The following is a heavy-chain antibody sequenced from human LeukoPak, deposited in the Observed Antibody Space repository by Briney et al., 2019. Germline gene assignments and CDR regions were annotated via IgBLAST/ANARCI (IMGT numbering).Heavy chain of an antibody. D-gene: IGHD2-21*02. CDR2: INPNRCGT. CDR1: GYTFTGYY. CDR3: ARDGDHCGGDCSYYYYYYMDV. V-gene: IGHV1-2*02. J-gene: IGHJ6*03. Sequence: ASVKLSCKASGYTFTGYYMHWLLQPPGQGLEWLRWINPNRCGTNYAQRFQGRFTMTRDTSISTAYMELSRLRSDDTAVYYCARDGDHCGGDCSYYYYYYMDVWGKGTTVTVSS.